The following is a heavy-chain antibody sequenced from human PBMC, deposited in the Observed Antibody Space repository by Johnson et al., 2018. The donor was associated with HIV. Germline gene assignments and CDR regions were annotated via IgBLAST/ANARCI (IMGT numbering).Heavy chain of an antibody. D-gene: IGHD5-12*01. Sequence: QVQLVESGGGVVQPGRSLKLSCVASGFTFSNYVIHWVRQAPGKGLEWVAMISYDGTNIYYRDSVKGRFTISRDNSKNTLYLHMDSLRAEDTAVYYCARDFGYPRPRDAFDIWGQGTMVTVSS. V-gene: IGHV3-30-3*01. CDR2: ISYDGTNI. CDR1: GFTFSNYV. J-gene: IGHJ3*02. CDR3: ARDFGYPRPRDAFDI.